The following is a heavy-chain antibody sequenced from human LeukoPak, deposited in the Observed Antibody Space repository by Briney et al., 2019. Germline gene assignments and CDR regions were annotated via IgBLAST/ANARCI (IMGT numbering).Heavy chain of an antibody. D-gene: IGHD3-10*01. J-gene: IGHJ5*02. Sequence: SETLSLTCAVYGGSFSGYYWSWIRQPPGKGLEWIGEINHSGSTNYNPSLKSRVTISVDTSKNQFSLKLSSVTAADTAVYYCARVKARCYYGSGSFIDPWGQGTLVTVPS. CDR2: INHSGST. V-gene: IGHV4-34*01. CDR3: ARVKARCYYGSGSFIDP. CDR1: GGSFSGYY.